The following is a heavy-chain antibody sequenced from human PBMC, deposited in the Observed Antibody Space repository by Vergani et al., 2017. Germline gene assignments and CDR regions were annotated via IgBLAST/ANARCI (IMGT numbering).Heavy chain of an antibody. V-gene: IGHV1-8*01. CDR2: MNPNSGNT. J-gene: IGHJ6*02. Sequence: QVQLVQSGAEVKKPGASVKVSCKASGYTFTSYDINWVRQATGQGLEWMGWMNPNSGNTGYAQKFQGRVTMTTDTSTSTAYMELRSLRSDDTAVYYCARDHVEGAYYYDSSGYYLYYYYGMDVWGQGTTVTVSS. CDR1: GYTFTSYD. D-gene: IGHD3-22*01. CDR3: ARDHVEGAYYYDSSGYYLYYYYGMDV.